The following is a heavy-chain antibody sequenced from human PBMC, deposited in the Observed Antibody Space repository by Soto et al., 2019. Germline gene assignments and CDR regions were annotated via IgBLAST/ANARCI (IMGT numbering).Heavy chain of an antibody. CDR1: GFTVSSNY. CDR2: IYSGGST. CDR3: ARARYYDSSGSTAQNYFDY. D-gene: IGHD3-22*01. Sequence: PGGSLRLSCAASGFTVSSNYMSRVRQAPGKGLEWVSVIYSGGSTYYADSVKGRFTISRDNSKNTLYLQMNSLRAEDTAVYYCARARYYDSSGSTAQNYFDYWGQGTLVTVSS. J-gene: IGHJ4*02. V-gene: IGHV3-53*01.